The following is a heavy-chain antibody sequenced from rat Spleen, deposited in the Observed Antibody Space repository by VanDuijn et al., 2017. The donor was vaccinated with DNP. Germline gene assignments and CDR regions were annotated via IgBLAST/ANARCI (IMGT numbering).Heavy chain of an antibody. CDR3: SYYGYNSWLNY. Sequence: EVQLVESGGGLAQPGRSLKLSCVASGFTFSDYYMAWVRQAPTKGLEWVAYITYDGGGTYYGDSVKGRFTISRDNAKSTLYLQMDSLWSEDTATYYCSYYGYNSWLNYWGQGVMVTVSS. V-gene: IGHV5-20*01. CDR2: ITYDGGGT. CDR1: GFTFSDYY. J-gene: IGHJ2*01. D-gene: IGHD1-9*01.